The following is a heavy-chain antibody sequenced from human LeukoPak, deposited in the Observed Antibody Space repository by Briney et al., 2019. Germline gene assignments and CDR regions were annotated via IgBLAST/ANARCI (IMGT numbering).Heavy chain of an antibody. Sequence: SETLSLTCTVSGGSISSYYWSWIRQPPGKGLEWIGYIYYSGNSGSTNYNPSLKSRVTISVDTSKNQFFLKLSSVTAADTAVYYCARVSTTSSGYFPCDYWGQGTLVTVSS. CDR3: ARVSTTSSGYFPCDY. J-gene: IGHJ4*02. V-gene: IGHV4-59*01. CDR2: IYYSGNSGST. CDR1: GGSISSYY. D-gene: IGHD3-22*01.